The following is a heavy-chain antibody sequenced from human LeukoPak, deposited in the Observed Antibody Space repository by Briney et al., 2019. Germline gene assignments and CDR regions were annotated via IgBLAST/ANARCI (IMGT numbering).Heavy chain of an antibody. V-gene: IGHV4-4*07. Sequence: SETLSLSCTVSGDSITSYYWSWIRQSAEKGLEWIGRIYTTGTTNYNPSLKGRVTVSVDTSKNQFFLKLRSVTAADTAVYYCARDVGASNFDSWGQGVQVTVSS. CDR1: GDSITSYY. J-gene: IGHJ4*02. CDR3: ARDVGASNFDS. CDR2: IYTTGTT. D-gene: IGHD1-26*01.